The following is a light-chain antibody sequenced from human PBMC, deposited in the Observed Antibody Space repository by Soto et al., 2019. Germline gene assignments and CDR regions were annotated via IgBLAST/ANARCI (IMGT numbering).Light chain of an antibody. J-gene: IGKJ1*01. CDR3: QQCNAFWT. CDR2: DVS. Sequence: DIQMTQSPSTLSASVVDRVTFTVLASQTISSWLAWYHQKPGKAPKLLIYDVSTLGSGVPSRFSGSGSGTDFTLTISSLHTDDFATYYCQQCNAFWTFGQGTKVDI. CDR1: QTISSW. V-gene: IGKV1-5*01.